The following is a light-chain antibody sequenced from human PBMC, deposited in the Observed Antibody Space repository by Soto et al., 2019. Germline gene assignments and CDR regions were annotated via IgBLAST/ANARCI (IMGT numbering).Light chain of an antibody. CDR2: EGS. J-gene: IGLJ1*01. Sequence: QSVLTQPASVSGSPGQSITISCTGTSSDVGSYNLVSWYQQHPGKAPKLMIYEGSKRPSGVSNRFSGSKSGNTASLTISGLQAEDEADYYCSPYTSSSTRVFGTGTKVTVL. CDR1: SSDVGSYNL. CDR3: SPYTSSSTRV. V-gene: IGLV2-14*02.